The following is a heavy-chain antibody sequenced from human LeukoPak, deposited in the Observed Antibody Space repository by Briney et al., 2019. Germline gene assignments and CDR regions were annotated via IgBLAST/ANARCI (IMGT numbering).Heavy chain of an antibody. CDR2: IYYSGST. Sequence: SETLSLTCTVSGGSISSYYWSWIRQHPGKGLEWIGYIYYSGSTYYNPSLKSRVTISVDTSKNQFSLKLSSVTAADTAVYYCARLFYGDYYFDYWGQGTLVTVSS. V-gene: IGHV4-59*06. D-gene: IGHD4-17*01. CDR3: ARLFYGDYYFDY. J-gene: IGHJ4*02. CDR1: GGSISSYY.